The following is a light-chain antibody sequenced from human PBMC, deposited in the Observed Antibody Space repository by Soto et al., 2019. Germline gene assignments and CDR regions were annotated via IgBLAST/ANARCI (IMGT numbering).Light chain of an antibody. V-gene: IGKV1-27*01. CDR3: QKYNGAPPWT. CDR2: AAS. J-gene: IGKJ1*01. CDR1: QGISNY. Sequence: DIQMTQSPSSLSASVGDRVTITCRASQGISNYLAWYQQNPGKVPKLLIYAASTLQSGVPSRFSGSGSGTDFTLTIGSLQPEDVATVYCQKYNGAPPWTFGQGTKVEIK.